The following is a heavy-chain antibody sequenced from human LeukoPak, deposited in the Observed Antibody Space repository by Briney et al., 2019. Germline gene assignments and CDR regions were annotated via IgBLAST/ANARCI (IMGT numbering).Heavy chain of an antibody. CDR1: GFTVSSNY. D-gene: IGHD5-12*01. CDR2: IYSGGST. Sequence: PGGSLRLSCAASGFTVSSNYMSWVRQAPGKGLEWVSVIYSGGSTNYADSVKGRFAISRDNSKNTLYLQMNSLRAEDTAVYYCARLSGYDSSPYDYWGQGTLVTVSS. V-gene: IGHV3-53*01. CDR3: ARLSGYDSSPYDY. J-gene: IGHJ4*02.